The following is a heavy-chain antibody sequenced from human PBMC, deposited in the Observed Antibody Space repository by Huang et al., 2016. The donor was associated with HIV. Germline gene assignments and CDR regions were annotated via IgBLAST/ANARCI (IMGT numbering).Heavy chain of an antibody. CDR1: GFALNTGEVG. CDR2: IYWYDDK. D-gene: IGHD3-22*01. CDR3: AHGAYETSGYFFRLRFDY. Sequence: QITLKESGPTLVKPTQTLTLTCSFSGFALNTGEVGVGWIRQPPGKAPELLALIYWYDDKRYSPSLKRRLTITKDTYKNQVVITMTNMDPVETATYYCAHGAYETSGYFFRLRFDYWGRGTLVTVSS. V-gene: IGHV2-5*01. J-gene: IGHJ4*02.